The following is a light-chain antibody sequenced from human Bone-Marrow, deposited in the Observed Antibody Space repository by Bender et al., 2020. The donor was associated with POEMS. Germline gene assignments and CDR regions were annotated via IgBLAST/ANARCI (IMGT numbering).Light chain of an antibody. CDR1: SSNVGSYH. Sequence: QSVLTQPPSVSGTPGQRVTISCSGSSSNVGSYHVYWYQQLPGMAPKLLLYRNDHRPSEVPDRFSSTKSGTSASLAISGLRSEDEADYYCDTWDASLTGPCVVFGGGTKLTVL. J-gene: IGLJ2*01. CDR2: RND. CDR3: DTWDASLTGPCVV. V-gene: IGLV1-47*01.